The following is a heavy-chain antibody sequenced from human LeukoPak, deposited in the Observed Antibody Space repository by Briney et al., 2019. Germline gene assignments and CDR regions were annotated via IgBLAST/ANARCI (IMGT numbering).Heavy chain of an antibody. CDR3: AKRGVVIRVILVGLHKEAYYFDS. Sequence: GGSLRLSCVVSGITLSNYGMSWVRQAPGKGLEWVAGISDSGGRTNYADSVKGRFTISRDSPKNTLYLQMNSLRAEDTAVYFCAKRGVVIRVILVGLHKEAYYFDSWGQGALVTVSS. V-gene: IGHV3-23*01. D-gene: IGHD3-22*01. CDR1: GITLSNYG. J-gene: IGHJ4*02. CDR2: ISDSGGRT.